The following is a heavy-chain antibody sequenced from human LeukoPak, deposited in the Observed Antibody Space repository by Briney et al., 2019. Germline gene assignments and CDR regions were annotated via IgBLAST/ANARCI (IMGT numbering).Heavy chain of an antibody. CDR3: AKHWEAVSNTPTGIDY. V-gene: IGHV3-23*01. J-gene: IGHJ4*02. Sequence: PGGSLKHSCAASGFTFNRHAMTWVRQAPGKGLQWVSSIAANGGTIYYLDSVKGRFTISRDNSKNTVYLQMNSLRAEDTALYYCAKHWEAVSNTPTGIDYWGQGTLLTVSS. CDR2: IAANGGTI. CDR1: GFTFNRHA. D-gene: IGHD5/OR15-5a*01.